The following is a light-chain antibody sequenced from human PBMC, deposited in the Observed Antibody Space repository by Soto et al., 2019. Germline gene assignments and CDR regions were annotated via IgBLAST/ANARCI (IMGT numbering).Light chain of an antibody. J-gene: IGLJ1*01. CDR2: GNS. CDR1: SSNIGAGYD. Sequence: QSVLTQPPSVSGAPGQRVTISCTGSSSNIGAGYDVHWYQQLPGTAPKLLIYGNSNRPSGVPDRFSGSKSGTSASLAITELQAEDEADYYCQSYDSSRSGYVFGTGTKVTVL. CDR3: QSYDSSRSGYV. V-gene: IGLV1-40*01.